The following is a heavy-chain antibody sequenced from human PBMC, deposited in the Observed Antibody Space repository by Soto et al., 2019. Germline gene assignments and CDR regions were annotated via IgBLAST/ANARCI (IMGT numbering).Heavy chain of an antibody. J-gene: IGHJ6*02. Sequence: QVQLVQSGAEVKKPGASVKVSCKASGYTFTSYGISWVRQAPGQGLEWMGWISAYNGNTNYAQKLQGRVTMTTDTSTSTAYVELRSLRSDDTAVYYCARAGDCISTSCHMDVWGQGTTVTVSS. CDR1: GYTFTSYG. D-gene: IGHD2-2*01. CDR2: ISAYNGNT. CDR3: ARAGDCISTSCHMDV. V-gene: IGHV1-18*01.